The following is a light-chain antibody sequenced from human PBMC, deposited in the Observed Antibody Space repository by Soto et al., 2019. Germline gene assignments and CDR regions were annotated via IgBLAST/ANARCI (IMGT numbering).Light chain of an antibody. Sequence: QSVLTQPPSASGTPGQRVTISCSGSSSNIGTYTVNWYQHLPGTAPKLLIYSNNLRPSGVPDRFSGSKSGNSASLAISGLQSEDEADYYCATWDDSLNGVFGGGTKVTVL. J-gene: IGLJ2*01. CDR3: ATWDDSLNGV. CDR2: SNN. V-gene: IGLV1-44*01. CDR1: SSNIGTYT.